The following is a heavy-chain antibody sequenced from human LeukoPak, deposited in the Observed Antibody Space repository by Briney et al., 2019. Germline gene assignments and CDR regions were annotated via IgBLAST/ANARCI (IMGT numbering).Heavy chain of an antibody. D-gene: IGHD4-17*01. CDR2: IYYTGSS. CDR1: GGSISSSTYF. Sequence: SETLSLTCTVSGGSISSSTYFWGWIRQPPGKGLEWIGTIYYTGSSYYNPSLKSRVTISVDTSENHFSLKVRSVTAADTAVYYCARGPQGVTRPEYWGQGILVTVSS. V-gene: IGHV4-39*02. J-gene: IGHJ4*02. CDR3: ARGPQGVTRPEY.